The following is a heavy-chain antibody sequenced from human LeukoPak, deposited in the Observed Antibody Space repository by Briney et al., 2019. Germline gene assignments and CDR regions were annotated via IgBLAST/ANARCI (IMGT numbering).Heavy chain of an antibody. V-gene: IGHV3-21*01. Sequence: GGSLRLSCAASGFTFSSYSRNGVRQAPGKGLEWGSSISSSSSYIYYAEPVKGRFTISRDNAKNSLYLQRNSLRAEDTAVYYCARAVAGFQIWFDPWGQGTLLTVSS. J-gene: IGHJ5*02. CDR1: GFTFSSYS. CDR2: ISSSSSYI. D-gene: IGHD6-19*01. CDR3: ARAVAGFQIWFDP.